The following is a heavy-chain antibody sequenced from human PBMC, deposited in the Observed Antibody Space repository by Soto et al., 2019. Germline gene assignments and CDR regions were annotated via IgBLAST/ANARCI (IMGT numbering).Heavy chain of an antibody. CDR2: ISSSAGST. D-gene: IGHD3-10*01. CDR3: ARDGSSYYGSRSPRWFDP. CDR1: EISFSNYA. J-gene: IGHJ5*02. Sequence: GGSLRLSCAASEISFSNYAMNWVRQAPGKGLEWVSSISSSAGSTYYADSVKGRFTISRDNSKNTLYLKMNSLRAEDTAVYYCARDGSSYYGSRSPRWFDPWGQGTLVTVSS. V-gene: IGHV3-23*01.